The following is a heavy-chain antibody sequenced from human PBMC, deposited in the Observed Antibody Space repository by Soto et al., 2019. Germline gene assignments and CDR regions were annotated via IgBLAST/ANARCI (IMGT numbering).Heavy chain of an antibody. V-gene: IGHV3-23*01. CDR1: GFTFSSYT. J-gene: IGHJ4*02. CDR2: ISANGQGI. Sequence: WGSLRLSCAGSGFTFSSYTFSFFRHSPLKGLEWVSAISANGQGIYYADSVKGRFIISRDNSKNTVFLHMHSLTVEDTADYYCAKDAHYPRYRFHCWGQGTLVTVSS. D-gene: IGHD1-1*01. CDR3: AKDAHYPRYRFHC.